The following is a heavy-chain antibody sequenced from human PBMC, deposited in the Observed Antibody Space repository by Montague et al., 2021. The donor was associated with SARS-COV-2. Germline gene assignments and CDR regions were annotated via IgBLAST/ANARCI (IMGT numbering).Heavy chain of an antibody. CDR2: IYTSGST. CDR3: ARGQYDYVWGSYRYENWFDP. D-gene: IGHD3-16*02. V-gene: IGHV4-4*07. Sequence: SXTLSLTCTVSGGSISSYYWSWIRQPAGKGLEWIGRIYTSGSTNYNPSLKSRVTMSVDTSKNQFSLKLSSVTAADTAVYYCARGQYDYVWGSYRYENWFDPWGQGTLVTVSS. J-gene: IGHJ5*02. CDR1: GGSISSYY.